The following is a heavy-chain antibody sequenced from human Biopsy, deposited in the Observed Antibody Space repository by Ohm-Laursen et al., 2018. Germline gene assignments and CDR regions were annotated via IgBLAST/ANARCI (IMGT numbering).Heavy chain of an antibody. CDR2: IYGGGSPV. Sequence: LRLSCSASGFAFNLYEMNWVRQAPGQGMEWISYIYGGGSPVSYADSVKGRFTISRDNAQNSLYLHMNSLRAEDTAVYYCARLNSGTYDASDLWGQGTMVIVSS. D-gene: IGHD1-26*01. CDR3: ARLNSGTYDASDL. J-gene: IGHJ3*01. CDR1: GFAFNLYE. V-gene: IGHV3-48*03.